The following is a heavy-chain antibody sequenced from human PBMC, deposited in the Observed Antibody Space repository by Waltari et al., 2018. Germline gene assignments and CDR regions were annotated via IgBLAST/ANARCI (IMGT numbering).Heavy chain of an antibody. D-gene: IGHD2-2*01. V-gene: IGHV4-59*01. J-gene: IGHJ5*02. CDR1: GGSISSYY. CDR2: IYYSGST. CDR3: ARDMRPPTGWFDP. Sequence: SGGSISSYYWSWIRQPPGKGLEWIGYIYYSGSTNYNPSLKSRVTISVDTSKNQFSLKLSSVTAADTAVYYCARDMRPPTGWFDPWGQGTLVTVSS.